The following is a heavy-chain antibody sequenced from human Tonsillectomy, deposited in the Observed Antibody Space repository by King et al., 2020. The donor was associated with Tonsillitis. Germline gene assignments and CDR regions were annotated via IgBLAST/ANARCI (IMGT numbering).Heavy chain of an antibody. Sequence: LQLQESGPGVVKPSETLSLTCTFSGGSISSSYHYWAWSRQPPGKGLEWIGDMYYSGTIFYHPSLKSRITISGGTSANRFSLKLSSVTAADTAVYFCARSVSGSFDYWGQGALVTVSS. CDR3: ARSVSGSFDY. CDR2: MYYSGTI. D-gene: IGHD1-26*01. CDR1: GGSISSSYHY. V-gene: IGHV4-39*01. J-gene: IGHJ4*02.